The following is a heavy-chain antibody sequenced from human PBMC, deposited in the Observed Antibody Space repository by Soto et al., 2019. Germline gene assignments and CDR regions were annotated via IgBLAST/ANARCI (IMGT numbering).Heavy chain of an antibody. J-gene: IGHJ6*02. CDR1: GGSLSRGGYY. CDR2: IYYSGST. V-gene: IGHV4-31*03. CDR3: ARDHAGNSPDDFWSGYYIAPPYYYYGMDV. D-gene: IGHD3-3*01. Sequence: PSDTLSLTCTVSGGSLSRGGYYWSWIRQHPGKGLEWIGYIYYSGSTYYNPSLKSRVTISVDTSKNQFSLKLSSVTAADTAVYYCARDHAGNSPDDFWSGYYIAPPYYYYGMDVWGQGTTVTVSS.